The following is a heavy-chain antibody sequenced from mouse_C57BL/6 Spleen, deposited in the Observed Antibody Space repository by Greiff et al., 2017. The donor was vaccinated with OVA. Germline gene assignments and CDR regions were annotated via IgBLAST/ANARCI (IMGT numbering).Heavy chain of an antibody. CDR3: ARGDRFAY. CDR1: GYSITSGYY. J-gene: IGHJ3*01. CDR2: ISYDGSN. Sequence: ESGPGLVKPSQSLSLTCSVTGYSITSGYYWNWIRQLPGNKLEWMGYISYDGSNNYNPSLKNRISITRDTSKNQFFLKLNSVTTEDTATYYCARGDRFAYWGQGTLVTVSA. V-gene: IGHV3-6*01.